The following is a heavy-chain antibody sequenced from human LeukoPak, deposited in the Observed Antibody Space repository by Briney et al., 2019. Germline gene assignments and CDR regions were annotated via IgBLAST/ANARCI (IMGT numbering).Heavy chain of an antibody. CDR2: INWNGGST. CDR3: AKGGYCSSTSCYFDY. V-gene: IGHV3-20*04. J-gene: IGHJ4*02. CDR1: GFTFDDYG. D-gene: IGHD2-2*01. Sequence: GGSLRLSCAASGFTFDDYGMSWVRQAPGKGLEWVSGINWNGGSTGYADSVKGRFTISRDNAKNSLYLQTNSLRAEDMALYYCAKGGYCSSTSCYFDYWGQGTLVTVSS.